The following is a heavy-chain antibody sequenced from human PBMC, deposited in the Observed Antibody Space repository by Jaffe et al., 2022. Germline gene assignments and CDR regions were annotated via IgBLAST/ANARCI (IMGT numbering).Heavy chain of an antibody. Sequence: QVQLVESGGGVVQPGGSLRLSCAASGFTFSSYGMHWVRQAPGKGLEWVAFIRYDGSNKYYADSVKGRFTISRDNSKNTLYLQMNSLRAEDTAVYYCAKDGNSGYDPWEKNDAFDIWGQGTMVTVSS. J-gene: IGHJ3*02. D-gene: IGHD5-12*01. CDR1: GFTFSSYG. CDR3: AKDGNSGYDPWEKNDAFDI. CDR2: IRYDGSNK. V-gene: IGHV3-30*02.